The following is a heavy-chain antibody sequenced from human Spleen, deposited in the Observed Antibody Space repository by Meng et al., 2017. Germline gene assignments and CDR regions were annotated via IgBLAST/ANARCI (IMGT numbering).Heavy chain of an antibody. CDR2: IYSGGST. D-gene: IGHD3-22*01. CDR1: GFTVSNNY. V-gene: IGHV3-66*02. J-gene: IGHJ4*02. Sequence: GGSLRLSCAASGFTVSNNYMSWVRQAPGKGLEWVSAIYSGGSTDYADSVKVRFTISRDNSKNTLYLQMNSLRAEDTAVYYCAEMDSSGYYFFYWGQGTLVTVSS. CDR3: AEMDSSGYYFFY.